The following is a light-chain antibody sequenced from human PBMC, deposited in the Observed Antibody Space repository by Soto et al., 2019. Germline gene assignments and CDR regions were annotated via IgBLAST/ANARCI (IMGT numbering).Light chain of an antibody. CDR1: QGISNS. CDR2: LAS. CDR3: KQYKSHRK. J-gene: IGKJ1*01. Sequence: IQFTQSPSCLSAYVGDRVTITCRASQGISNSLAWYQQKPGKAPKLLMYLASTLDSGVPSRFSGSGSGTEFTFTISSLQADDFATYFCKQYKSHRKCGQGTTGDIK. V-gene: IGKV1-9*01.